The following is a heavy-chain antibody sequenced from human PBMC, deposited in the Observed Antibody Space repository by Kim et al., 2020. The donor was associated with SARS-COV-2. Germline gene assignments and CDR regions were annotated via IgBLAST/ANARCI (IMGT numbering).Heavy chain of an antibody. V-gene: IGHV4-4*02. CDR3: ARLLWFGESWFDP. J-gene: IGHJ5*02. Sequence: TTSPTTRVTISVDKSKNQFSLNLSSVTAADTAVYYCARLLWFGESWFDPWGQGTLVTVSS. D-gene: IGHD3-10*01.